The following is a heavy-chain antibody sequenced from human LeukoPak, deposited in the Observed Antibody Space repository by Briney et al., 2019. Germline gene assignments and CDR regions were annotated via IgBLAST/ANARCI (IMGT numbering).Heavy chain of an antibody. CDR2: VYYSGST. CDR1: GGSISSSSYY. J-gene: IGHJ3*01. CDR3: ARRSLMSYARFDAFDV. D-gene: IGHD1-26*01. Sequence: SETVSLTCTVSGGSISSSSYYWGWIRQPPGKGLEWIGGVYYSGSTYYNPSLKSRVTISVDTSKNQFSLKLSSVTAADTAVYYCARRSLMSYARFDAFDVWGQGTLVTVSS. V-gene: IGHV4-39*07.